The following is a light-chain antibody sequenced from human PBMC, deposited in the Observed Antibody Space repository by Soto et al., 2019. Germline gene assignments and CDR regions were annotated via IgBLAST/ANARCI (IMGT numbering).Light chain of an antibody. CDR2: AAS. Sequence: IPLTQSPSSLSASVGDRVTITCRASQGLSSYLAWYQQKPGKAPKLLIYAASTLQSGVPSRFSGSGSETDFTLTISSLQAEDVATYYCQQVNSYPLTFGGGTKVEI. J-gene: IGKJ4*01. CDR1: QGLSSY. CDR3: QQVNSYPLT. V-gene: IGKV1-9*01.